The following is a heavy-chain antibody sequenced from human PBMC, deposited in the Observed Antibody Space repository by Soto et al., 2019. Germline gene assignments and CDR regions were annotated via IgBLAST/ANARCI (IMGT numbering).Heavy chain of an antibody. CDR1: GFTLGRAC. V-gene: IGHV3-48*02. CDR2: ISSSSSTI. J-gene: IGHJ5*02. CDR3: ARDHYDFWSGYYTGFAP. D-gene: IGHD3-3*01. Sequence: GGSLRLSWAVHGFTLGRACMTWALQAPGKGLEWVSYISSSSSTIYYADSVKGRFTISRDNAKNSLYLQMNSLRDEDTAVFYCARDHYDFWSGYYTGFAPWGQGA.